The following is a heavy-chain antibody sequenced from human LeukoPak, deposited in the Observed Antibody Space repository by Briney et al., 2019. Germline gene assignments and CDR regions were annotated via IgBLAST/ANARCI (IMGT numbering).Heavy chain of an antibody. J-gene: IGHJ4*02. V-gene: IGHV1-69*05. CDR3: ARTPKSETYYYDSSGYSPFDY. CDR2: IIPIFGTA. Sequence: ASVKVSCKASGGTFSSYAISWVRQAPGQGLEWMGGIIPIFGTANYAQNFQGRVTITTDESTSTAYMELSSLRSEDTAVYYCARTPKSETYYYDSSGYSPFDYWGQGTLVTVSS. CDR1: GGTFSSYA. D-gene: IGHD3-22*01.